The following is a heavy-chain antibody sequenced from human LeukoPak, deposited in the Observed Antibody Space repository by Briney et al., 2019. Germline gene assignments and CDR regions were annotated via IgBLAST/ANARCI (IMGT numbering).Heavy chain of an antibody. Sequence: PSETLSLTCTVSGGSISSSSFHWGWIRQPPGKGLEWIGTIFYSGSTYYNPSLKSRVTISVDTSKNQFSLKLSSVTAADTAVYYCARVVYDSSGFLDYWGQGTLVTVSS. CDR3: ARVVYDSSGFLDY. CDR1: GGSISSSSFH. D-gene: IGHD3-22*01. V-gene: IGHV4-39*07. CDR2: IFYSGST. J-gene: IGHJ4*02.